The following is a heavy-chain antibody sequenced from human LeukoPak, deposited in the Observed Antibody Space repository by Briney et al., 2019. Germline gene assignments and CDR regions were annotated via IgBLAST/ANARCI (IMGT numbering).Heavy chain of an antibody. D-gene: IGHD6-6*01. CDR2: ISATGGAT. V-gene: IGHV3-23*01. J-gene: IGHJ6*02. Sequence: GGSLRLSCAVTGFTFRSYSMSWVRQAPGKGLEWVSCISATGGATYYAESVKGRFTISRDNAKTTLYLQMNSLRAEDTAVYYCAKGRYSSSSGVGFYYFDMDVWGQGTTVTVSS. CDR1: GFTFRSYS. CDR3: AKGRYSSSSGVGFYYFDMDV.